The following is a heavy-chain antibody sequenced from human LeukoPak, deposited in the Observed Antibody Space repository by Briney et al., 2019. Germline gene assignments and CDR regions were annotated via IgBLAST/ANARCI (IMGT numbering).Heavy chain of an antibody. D-gene: IGHD1-14*01. CDR1: GYTFTGYY. V-gene: IGHV1-2*02. CDR3: ARGNIDRTGGADY. J-gene: IGHJ4*02. Sequence: ASVKVSCKASGYTFTGYYMHWVRQAPGQGLEWMGWINPNSGGTNYAQKFQGRVTMTRDTSISTAYMELSRLRSDDTAVYYCARGNIDRTGGADYWGQGTLVTVSS. CDR2: INPNSGGT.